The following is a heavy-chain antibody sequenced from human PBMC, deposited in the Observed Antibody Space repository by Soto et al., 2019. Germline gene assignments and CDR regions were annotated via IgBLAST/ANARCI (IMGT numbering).Heavy chain of an antibody. CDR1: GFPFSSYW. J-gene: IGHJ4*02. Sequence: PGRPLRLPCAASGFPFSSYWMRWVRQAPGKGLEWVANIKQDGSEKYYVDSVKGRFTISRDNAKNSLYLQMSSLRAEDTAVYYCARNKAMDYWGQGTLVTVSS. CDR2: IKQDGSEK. CDR3: ARNKAMDY. V-gene: IGHV3-7*03.